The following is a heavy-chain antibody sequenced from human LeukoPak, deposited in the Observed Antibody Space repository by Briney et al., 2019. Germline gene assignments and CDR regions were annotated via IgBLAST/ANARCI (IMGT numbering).Heavy chain of an antibody. CDR3: ARHRTGTPDY. J-gene: IGHJ4*02. V-gene: IGHV4-59*08. CDR2: VYYSGRT. CDR1: GGSVSSYY. Sequence: SETLSLTCTVSGGSVSSYYWNWIRQPPGKGLEWIGYVYYSGRTNYNPSLKSRVTMLVDTSKNQFSLKLTSVTAADTAVYYCARHRTGTPDYWGQGTLVTVSS. D-gene: IGHD7-27*01.